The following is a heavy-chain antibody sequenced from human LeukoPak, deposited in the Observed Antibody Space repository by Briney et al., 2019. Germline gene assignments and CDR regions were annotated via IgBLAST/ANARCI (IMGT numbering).Heavy chain of an antibody. J-gene: IGHJ4*02. D-gene: IGHD3-10*01. CDR2: INHSGST. V-gene: IGHV4-34*01. CDR3: ARVRGYYGSGSRRGYFDY. Sequence: SETLSLTSAVYGGSFSGYYWSWIRQPPGKGLEWIGEINHSGSTNYNPSLKSRVTISVDTSKNQFSLKLSSVTAADTAVYYCARVRGYYGSGSRRGYFDYWGQGTLVTVSS. CDR1: GGSFSGYY.